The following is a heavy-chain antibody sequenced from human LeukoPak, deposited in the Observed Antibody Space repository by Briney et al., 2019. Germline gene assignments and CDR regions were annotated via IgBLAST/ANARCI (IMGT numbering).Heavy chain of an antibody. V-gene: IGHV1-2*02. J-gene: IGHJ5*02. CDR3: ARERGKARGSSSGYKNNWFDP. CDR2: INPNSGGT. CDR1: GYTFTGYY. D-gene: IGHD3-22*01. Sequence: ASVKASCKASGYTFTGYYMHWVRQAPGQGLEWMGWINPNSGGTNYAQKFQGRVTMTRDTSISTAYMELSRLRSDDTAVYYCARERGKARGSSSGYKNNWFDPWGQGTLVTVSS.